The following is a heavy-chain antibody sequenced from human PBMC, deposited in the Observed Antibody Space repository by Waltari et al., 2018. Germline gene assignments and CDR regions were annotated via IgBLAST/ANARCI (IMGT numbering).Heavy chain of an antibody. J-gene: IGHJ6*02. V-gene: IGHV3-74*01. CDR3: ARGENYDFWSGYYGYYYYGMDV. CDR1: GFTFSSYW. Sequence: EVQLVESGGGLVQPGGSLSLSCAASGFTFSSYWMHWVRQAPGKGLVWVPRINSDGSSTSYADSVKGRFTISRDNAKNTLYLQMNSLRAEDTAVYYCARGENYDFWSGYYGYYYYGMDVWGQGTTVTVSS. CDR2: INSDGSST. D-gene: IGHD3-3*01.